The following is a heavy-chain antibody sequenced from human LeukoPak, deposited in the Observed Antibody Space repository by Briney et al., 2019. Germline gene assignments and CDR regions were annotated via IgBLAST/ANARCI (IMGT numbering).Heavy chain of an antibody. J-gene: IGHJ4*02. CDR1: GFTFSDYW. CDR2: INTDGSIT. Sequence: PGGCLRLSCAASGFTFSDYWIHWVRQAPGKGLVWVSRINTDGSITNYADSVKGRFSISRDNAKNTLYLQMSSLRAEDTAVYYCARDRGPRTGFMVREAYDYWGQGTLATVSS. D-gene: IGHD3-10*01. V-gene: IGHV3-74*01. CDR3: ARDRGPRTGFMVREAYDY.